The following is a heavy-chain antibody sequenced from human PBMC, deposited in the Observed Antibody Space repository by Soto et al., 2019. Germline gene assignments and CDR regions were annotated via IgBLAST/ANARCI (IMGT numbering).Heavy chain of an antibody. V-gene: IGHV1-8*01. Sequence: QVQLVQSGAEVKKPGASVKVSCKASGYTFTSYDINWVRQATGQGLEWMGWMNPNSGNTGYAQKFQGRVTMTRNTSISTAYMGLSSLRSEDTAVYYCARGRMIAARRLYNWFDPWGQGTLVTVSS. CDR3: ARGRMIAARRLYNWFDP. D-gene: IGHD6-6*01. CDR1: GYTFTSYD. CDR2: MNPNSGNT. J-gene: IGHJ5*02.